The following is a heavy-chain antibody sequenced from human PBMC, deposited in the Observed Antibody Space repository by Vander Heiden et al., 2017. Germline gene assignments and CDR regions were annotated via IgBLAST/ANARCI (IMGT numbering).Heavy chain of an antibody. J-gene: IGHJ5*01. CDR3: ARGEMNYFDSTGYRFDS. CDR1: GESISSADNY. Sequence: QVQLQESGPGLVKPSQTLSLTCAVSGESISSADNYWSWIRQSPGTGLEWIGYISYVGSAFYNPSLKSRLTISQDSSKNQFSLRLTSVTAADTAVYYCARGEMNYFDSTGYRFDSWGQEPWSPSPQ. V-gene: IGHV4-30-4*01. CDR2: ISYVGSA. D-gene: IGHD3-22*01.